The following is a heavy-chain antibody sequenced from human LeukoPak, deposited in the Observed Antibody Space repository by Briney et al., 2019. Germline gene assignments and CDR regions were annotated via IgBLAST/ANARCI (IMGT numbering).Heavy chain of an antibody. D-gene: IGHD2-2*02. J-gene: IGHJ3*02. CDR2: ISWNSGSI. Sequence: GRSLRLSCAASGFTFDDYAMHWVRQAPGKGLEWVSGISWNSGSIGYADSVKGRFTLSRDNAKNSLYLQMNSLRAEDTALYYCAKTIYGLGAFDIWGQGTMVTVSS. CDR3: AKTIYGLGAFDI. CDR1: GFTFDDYA. V-gene: IGHV3-9*01.